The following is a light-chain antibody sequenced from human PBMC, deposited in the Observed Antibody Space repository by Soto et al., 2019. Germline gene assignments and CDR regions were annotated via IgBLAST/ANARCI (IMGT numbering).Light chain of an antibody. V-gene: IGKV3-20*01. CDR2: AAS. CDR3: QQYGRGLT. J-gene: IGKJ4*01. Sequence: IVLTQSPGTLSLSPGERVTLSCRASQSVSSSSLAWYQQKPGQAPRLLIYAASSRATGIPDRISGSGSGTDFTLTISRLEPEDFAVYYCQQYGRGLTFGGGTNVEIK. CDR1: QSVSSSS.